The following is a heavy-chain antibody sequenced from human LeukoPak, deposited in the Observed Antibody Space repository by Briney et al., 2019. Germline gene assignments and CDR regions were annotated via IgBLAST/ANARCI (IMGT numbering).Heavy chain of an antibody. V-gene: IGHV4-59*01. CDR2: IYYSGST. J-gene: IGHJ5*02. CDR3: ARSNAKGGWFDP. CDR1: GGSISSYY. D-gene: IGHD3-16*01. Sequence: SETLSLTCTVSGGSISSYYWSWIRQPPGKGLESIGYIYYSGSTNYNPSLKSRVTISVDTSKNQFSLKLSSVTAADTAVYYCARSNAKGGWFDPWGQGTLVTVSS.